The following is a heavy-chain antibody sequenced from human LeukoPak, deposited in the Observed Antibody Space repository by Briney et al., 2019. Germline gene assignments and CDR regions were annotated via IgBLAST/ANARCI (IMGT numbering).Heavy chain of an antibody. D-gene: IGHD6-13*01. V-gene: IGHV3-7*01. J-gene: IGHJ6*02. CDR1: GFTFSSYW. CDR3: ASLGYSSSWYYYYYYGMDV. CDR2: IKQDGSEK. Sequence: PGGSLRLSCAASGFTFSSYWMSWVRQAPGKGLEWVANIKQDGSEKYYVDSVKGRFTISRDNAKNSLYLQMSSLRAEDTAVYYCASLGYSSSWYYYYYYGMDVWGQGTTVTVSS.